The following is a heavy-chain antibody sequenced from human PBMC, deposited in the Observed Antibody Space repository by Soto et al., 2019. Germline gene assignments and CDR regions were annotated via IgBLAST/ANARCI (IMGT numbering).Heavy chain of an antibody. J-gene: IGHJ5*02. V-gene: IGHV3-7*05. CDR3: ASLRIEA. Sequence: EVQLVESGGGLVQPGGSLRLSCAASGFTFSNYWMNWVRQAPGKGLEWVANIEPDGSGKFYLDSVKGRFTISGDNARNSLYLQMNILKADDTAGYYCASLRIEAWCRGTLVTVSS. CDR2: IEPDGSGK. CDR1: GFTFSNYW.